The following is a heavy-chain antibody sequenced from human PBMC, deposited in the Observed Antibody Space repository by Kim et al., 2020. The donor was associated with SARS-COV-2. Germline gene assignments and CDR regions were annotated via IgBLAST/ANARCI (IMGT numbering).Heavy chain of an antibody. CDR1: GFTFGSTH. D-gene: IGHD6-19*01. J-gene: IGHJ4*02. CDR3: AREGHSSGRAGSCGY. CDR2: ISADENNK. V-gene: IGHV3-30*03. Sequence: GGSLRLSCAGSGFTFGSTHMHWVRQAPGKGLEWVALISADENNKLYMDSGKGRFTVSRDNYQNTLFLQIDSLRADDTAVYYCAREGHSSGRAGSCGYWVKGALVTVS.